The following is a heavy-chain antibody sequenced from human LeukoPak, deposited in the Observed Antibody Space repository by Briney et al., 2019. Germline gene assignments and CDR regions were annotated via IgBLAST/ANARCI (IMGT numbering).Heavy chain of an antibody. D-gene: IGHD5-12*01. V-gene: IGHV1-2*02. CDR1: GYTFTGYY. Sequence: ASVKVSCKASGYTFTGYYMHWVRQAPGQGLEWMGWINPNSGGTNYAQKLQGRVTITRDTAISTAYMELSRLRSDDTAVYYCASKAPSLSWHFDYWGQGTLVTVSS. CDR3: ASKAPSLSWHFDY. CDR2: INPNSGGT. J-gene: IGHJ4*02.